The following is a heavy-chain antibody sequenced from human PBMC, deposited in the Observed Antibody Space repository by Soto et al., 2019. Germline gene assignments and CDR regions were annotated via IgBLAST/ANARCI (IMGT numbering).Heavy chain of an antibody. CDR3: AAGVTPFDY. D-gene: IGHD2-21*02. V-gene: IGHV1-24*01. Sequence: ASVKVSCKVSGTSLSGLPMHWVRQAPGKGLEWMGSLDYEEGERSFAHRFQGRLTVTEDTSTDTAYMELSSLMSEDTAVYYCAAGVTPFDYWGQGTLVTVSS. CDR2: LDYEEGER. J-gene: IGHJ4*02. CDR1: GTSLSGLP.